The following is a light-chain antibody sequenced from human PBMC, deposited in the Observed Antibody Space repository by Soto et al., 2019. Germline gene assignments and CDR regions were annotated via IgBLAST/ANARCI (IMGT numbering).Light chain of an antibody. CDR3: QHYANFLWT. J-gene: IGKJ1*01. CDR1: QTVTSTY. V-gene: IGKV3-20*01. CDR2: GVS. Sequence: IVLAQSPGPHSFSPGERETLFLRGSQTVTSTYLAWYQQKPGQAPRLLIYGVSSRATGIPARFSGSGSGTDFTLTISRLEPEDSAVYFCQHYANFLWTFGQGTKVDIK.